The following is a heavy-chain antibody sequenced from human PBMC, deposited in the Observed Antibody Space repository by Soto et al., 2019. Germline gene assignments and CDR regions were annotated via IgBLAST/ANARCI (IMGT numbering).Heavy chain of an antibody. Sequence: QVQLQESGPGLVKPSETLSLTCTVSGGSISSYYWSWIRQPPGKGLEWIGYIYYSGSTNYNPSLKSRVTISVDTSKNQFSLKLSSVTAADTAVYYCARAKIAVADDAFDIWGQGTMVTVSS. CDR1: GGSISSYY. CDR3: ARAKIAVADDAFDI. J-gene: IGHJ3*02. CDR2: IYYSGST. D-gene: IGHD6-19*01. V-gene: IGHV4-59*01.